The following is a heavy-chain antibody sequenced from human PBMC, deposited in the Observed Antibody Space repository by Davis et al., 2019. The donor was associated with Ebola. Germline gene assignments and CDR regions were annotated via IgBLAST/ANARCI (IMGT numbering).Heavy chain of an antibody. J-gene: IGHJ4*02. CDR1: GFTFDDSY. D-gene: IGHD5-24*01. V-gene: IGHV3-11*06. CDR2: ISSGSSYI. Sequence: GESLKISCAASGFTFDDSYMSWIRQAPGKGLEWVSYISSGSSYINYPDSVKGRFTISRDNAKNSLYLQMNSLRAEDTAVYYCARGPTRDGPDYWGQGTLVTVSS. CDR3: ARGPTRDGPDY.